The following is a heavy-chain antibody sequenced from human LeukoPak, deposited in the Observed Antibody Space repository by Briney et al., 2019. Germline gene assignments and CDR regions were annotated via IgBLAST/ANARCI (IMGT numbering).Heavy chain of an antibody. D-gene: IGHD1-7*01. V-gene: IGHV1-8*01. CDR3: ARGSVESSPMETTYYYYGMDV. CDR2: MNPNSGNT. J-gene: IGHJ6*02. Sequence: GASVKVSCKASGYTFTSYDINWVRQATGQGLEWMGWMNPNSGNTGYAQKFQGRVTVTRNTSISTAYMELSSLRSEDTAVYYCARGSVESSPMETTYYYYGMDVWGQGTTVTVSS. CDR1: GYTFTSYD.